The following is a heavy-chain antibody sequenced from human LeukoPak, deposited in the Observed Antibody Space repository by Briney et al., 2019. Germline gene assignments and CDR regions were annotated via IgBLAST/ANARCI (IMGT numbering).Heavy chain of an antibody. J-gene: IGHJ4*02. V-gene: IGHV3-23*01. D-gene: IGHD2-2*01. Sequence: GGFLRLSCAASGFNFSSYAMSWVRQAPGKGLEWVSGISGIGGSTYYADSVKGRFTIFRDNSKNTLYLQMNSLRAEDTAVYYCAKGRRPDIVVVPPARHFDYWGQGTLVTVSS. CDR2: ISGIGGST. CDR3: AKGRRPDIVVVPPARHFDY. CDR1: GFNFSSYA.